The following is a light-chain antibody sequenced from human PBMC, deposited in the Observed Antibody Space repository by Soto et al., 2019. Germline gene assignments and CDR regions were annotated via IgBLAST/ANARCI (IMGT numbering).Light chain of an antibody. CDR2: GAS. V-gene: IGKV3-20*01. CDR1: QTVSSS. Sequence: DIVLTQSPGTLSLSPGERATLSCRASQTVSSSLAWYQQKPGQAPRLLIFGASARAAGFPDRFSGSGSGTDFTLTISRLDPEDFEVYYCQQYGSSPRTFGQGTKVDI. J-gene: IGKJ1*01. CDR3: QQYGSSPRT.